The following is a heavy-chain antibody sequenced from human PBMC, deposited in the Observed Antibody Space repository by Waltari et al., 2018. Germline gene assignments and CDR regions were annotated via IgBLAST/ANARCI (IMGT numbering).Heavy chain of an antibody. J-gene: IGHJ4*02. CDR1: GYSISSNYF. CDR3: ARGLSKVADY. Sequence: QVQLQESGPGLVKPSETLSLTCAVSGYSISSNYFWGWVRQPPGKGLEWIGHIDDSETIFYIPSLKSRVTISLDTSKNHFSLKLSSLTAADTAVYFCARGLSKVADYWGQGILVTVSS. CDR2: IDDSETI. D-gene: IGHD1-26*01. V-gene: IGHV4-38-2*01.